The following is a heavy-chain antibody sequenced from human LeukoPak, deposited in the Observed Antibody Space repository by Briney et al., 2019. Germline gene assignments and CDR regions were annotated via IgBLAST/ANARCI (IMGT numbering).Heavy chain of an antibody. CDR3: AKDIDSSWYAEYFQH. D-gene: IGHD6-13*01. CDR2: IGTTSTFI. CDR1: GFTFTSYT. Sequence: GGSLRLSCAASGFTFTSYTMNWVRQAPGKGLEWVASIGTTSTFIHYADSVKGRFTISRDNSKNSLYLQMNSLRTEDTALYYCAKDIDSSWYAEYFQHWGQGTLVTVSS. V-gene: IGHV3-21*04. J-gene: IGHJ1*01.